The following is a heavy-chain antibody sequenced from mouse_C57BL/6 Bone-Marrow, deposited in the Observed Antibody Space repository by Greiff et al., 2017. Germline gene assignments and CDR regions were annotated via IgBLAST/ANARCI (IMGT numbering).Heavy chain of an antibody. CDR3: ARSKNGDSWVAY. D-gene: IGHD2-13*01. J-gene: IGHJ3*01. Sequence: VQLQQSGAELVRPGTSVKLSCKASGYAFTNYLIEWVKQRPGQGLEWIGVINPGSGGTNYNEKFKGKATLTADKSSSTAYMQRSSLSSEDSAVYFCARSKNGDSWVAYWCQGTLVIVSA. CDR1: GYAFTNYL. V-gene: IGHV1-54*01. CDR2: INPGSGGT.